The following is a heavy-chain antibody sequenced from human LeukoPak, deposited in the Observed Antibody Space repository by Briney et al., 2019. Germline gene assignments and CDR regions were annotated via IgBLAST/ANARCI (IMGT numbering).Heavy chain of an antibody. Sequence: PGGSLRLSCAASGFTFNSYSMNWVRQAPGKGLEWHSSISRSSTYIYYVDSVEGRFTSSRDNAKSSLFLQMNSLRAEDTAVYYCARESMAVGASYFDYWGQGTLVTVSS. CDR2: ISRSSTYI. V-gene: IGHV3-21*01. CDR1: GFTFNSYS. J-gene: IGHJ4*02. CDR3: ARESMAVGASYFDY. D-gene: IGHD2-15*01.